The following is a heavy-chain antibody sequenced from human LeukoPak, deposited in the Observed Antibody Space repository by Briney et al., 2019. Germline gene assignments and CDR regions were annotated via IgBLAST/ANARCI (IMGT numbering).Heavy chain of an antibody. Sequence: GGSLRLSCAASGFTFSSYGMHWVRQAPGKGLEWVAVIWYDGSNKYYADSVKGRFTISRDNSKNTLYLQMNGLRAEDTAVYYCAREDYYYGMDVWGQGTTVTVSS. CDR3: AREDYYYGMDV. CDR2: IWYDGSNK. J-gene: IGHJ6*02. V-gene: IGHV3-33*01. CDR1: GFTFSSYG.